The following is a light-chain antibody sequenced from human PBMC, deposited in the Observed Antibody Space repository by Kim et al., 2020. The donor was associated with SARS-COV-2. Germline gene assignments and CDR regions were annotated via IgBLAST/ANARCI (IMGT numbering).Light chain of an antibody. CDR1: AGAVTSGHY. V-gene: IGLV7-46*02. CDR3: LLSYSDSTVV. CDR2: DTT. Sequence: QAVVTQEPSLTVSPGGTVTLTCGSSAGAVTSGHYPYWFQQKPGQAPKTLIYDTTYKHSWTPARFSGSLLGGKAALTLLGAQPEDEADYYCLLSYSDSTVVFGEGTKLTVL. J-gene: IGLJ2*01.